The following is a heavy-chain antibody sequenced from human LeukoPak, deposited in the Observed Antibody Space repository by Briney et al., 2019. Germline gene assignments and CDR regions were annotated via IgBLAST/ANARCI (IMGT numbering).Heavy chain of an antibody. D-gene: IGHD3-10*01. Sequence: SETLSLTCTVSGGSISSNSYYWSWIRQPAGKGLEWIGRIYTSGSTNYNPSLKSRVTISVDKSKNQFSLKLSSVTAADTAVYYCARAQPYYYGSGRGFDPWGQGALVTVSS. V-gene: IGHV4-61*02. J-gene: IGHJ5*02. CDR3: ARAQPYYYGSGRGFDP. CDR2: IYTSGST. CDR1: GGSISSNSYY.